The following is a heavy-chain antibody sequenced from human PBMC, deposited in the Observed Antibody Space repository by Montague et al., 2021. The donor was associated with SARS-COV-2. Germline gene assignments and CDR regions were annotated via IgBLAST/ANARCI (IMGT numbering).Heavy chain of an antibody. CDR2: IPYDGNNK. CDR3: ASDPDDYDSSSPFDY. CDR1: RFTFSSYA. V-gene: IGHV3-30*04. J-gene: IGHJ4*02. Sequence: SLRLSCAASRFTFSSYAMHWVRQAPGKGLEWVAVIPYDGNNKYYADSVKGRFTISRDNSKNTPYLRMNSLRADDSAVYYCASDPDDYDSSSPFDYWGQGTLVTVSS. D-gene: IGHD3-22*01.